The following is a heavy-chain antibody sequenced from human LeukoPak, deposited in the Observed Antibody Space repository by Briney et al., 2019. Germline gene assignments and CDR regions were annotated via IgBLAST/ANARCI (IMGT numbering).Heavy chain of an antibody. CDR3: VRDWDASGSSVPTWRAI. CDR2: ISSNGGST. Sequence: QAGGPLRLSCSASGFTFSSYAMHWVRQAPGKGLEYVSAISSNGGSTYYADSVKGRFTISRDNSKNTLYLQMNSLRAEDTAVYYCVRDWDASGSSVPTWRAIWGQGTMVTV. CDR1: GFTFSSYA. D-gene: IGHD5-12*01. J-gene: IGHJ3*02. V-gene: IGHV3-64D*06.